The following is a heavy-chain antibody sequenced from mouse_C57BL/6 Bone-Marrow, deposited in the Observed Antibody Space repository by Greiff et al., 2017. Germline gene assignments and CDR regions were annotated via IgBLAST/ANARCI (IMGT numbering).Heavy chain of an antibody. CDR1: GFNFTDYY. D-gene: IGHD1-1*01. Sequence: VQLQQSGAELVKPGASIKLSCTASGFNFTDYYIHWVKQRTEQGLEWIGRIDPEDGETKYAPKFQDKATITAATSSNTAYLQLRSLTSEDTAVYYCTRSLIYYGTNYWGQGTTLTVSS. CDR2: IDPEDGET. V-gene: IGHV14-2*01. J-gene: IGHJ2*01. CDR3: TRSLIYYGTNY.